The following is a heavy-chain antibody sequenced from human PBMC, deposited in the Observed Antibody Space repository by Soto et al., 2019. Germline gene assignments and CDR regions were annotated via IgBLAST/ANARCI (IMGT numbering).Heavy chain of an antibody. D-gene: IGHD3-3*01. CDR2: IDYNEINQ. J-gene: IGHJ4*02. Sequence: HPAWSLGLCCVSSRFPVNNYGMHWVRKAPGKGLEWVAGIDYNEINQYYIDPVKGRFTISRDQSKNTLYLQMNSLRAEDTAVYYCARDFCPVPTGYDLWGQGVLATVS. CDR3: ARDFCPVPTGYDL. CDR1: RFPVNNYG. V-gene: IGHV3-33*01.